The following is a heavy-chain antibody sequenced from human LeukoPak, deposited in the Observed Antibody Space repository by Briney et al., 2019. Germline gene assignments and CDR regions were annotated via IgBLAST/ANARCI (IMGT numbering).Heavy chain of an antibody. V-gene: IGHV4-59*06. CDR1: GGSISSYY. CDR2: IYYSGST. D-gene: IGHD5-24*01. Sequence: PSETLSLTCTVSGGSISSYYWSWIRQHPGKGLEWIGYIYYSGSTYYNPSLKSRVTISVDTSKNQFSLKLSSVTAADMAVYYCASGMATLYYFDYWGQGTLVTVSS. CDR3: ASGMATLYYFDY. J-gene: IGHJ4*02.